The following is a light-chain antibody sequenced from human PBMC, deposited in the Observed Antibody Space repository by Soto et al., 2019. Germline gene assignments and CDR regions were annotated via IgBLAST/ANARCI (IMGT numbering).Light chain of an antibody. CDR2: GNN. CDR1: SSNIGARFD. Sequence: QSVLTQPPSVSGAPGQRVSISCTGSSSNIGARFDVHWYQQLPGTAPKLLISGNNNRPSGVPARFSGSKSGTSASLAISGLWSEDEAHYYCAVWDESMTGWVFGGGTKLTVL. CDR3: AVWDESMTGWV. V-gene: IGLV1-40*01. J-gene: IGLJ3*02.